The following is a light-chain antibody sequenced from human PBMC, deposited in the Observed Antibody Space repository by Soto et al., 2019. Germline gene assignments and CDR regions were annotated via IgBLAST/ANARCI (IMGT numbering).Light chain of an antibody. J-gene: IGKJ4*01. CDR3: QQYASSPLT. Sequence: EIVLTQSPGTLSVSPGERATLFCRASQSVGRNYLAWYQQKPGQAPRLLIYCASSRATDIPDRFSGSGSGTDFTLTISRLEPEDFVVYYCQQYASSPLTVGGGTKVETK. V-gene: IGKV3-20*01. CDR1: QSVGRNY. CDR2: CAS.